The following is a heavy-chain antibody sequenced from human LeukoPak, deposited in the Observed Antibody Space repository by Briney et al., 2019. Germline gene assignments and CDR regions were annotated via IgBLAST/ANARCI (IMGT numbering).Heavy chain of an antibody. D-gene: IGHD6-19*01. CDR3: ATIPPTVAGTIFY. J-gene: IGHJ4*02. CDR1: GFTFGSYE. Sequence: GGSLRLSCEASGFTFGSYEMTWVRQAPGKGLEWLSYISTSGSIIVYADSVRGRFTVSRDNAKNSLYLQMNSLRAEDTAVYYCATIPPTVAGTIFYWGQGTLVTVSS. CDR2: ISTSGSII. V-gene: IGHV3-48*03.